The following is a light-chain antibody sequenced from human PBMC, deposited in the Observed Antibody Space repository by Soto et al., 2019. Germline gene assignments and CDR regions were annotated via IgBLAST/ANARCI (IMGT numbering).Light chain of an antibody. CDR1: QSVDNHY. V-gene: IGKV3-20*01. J-gene: IGKJ1*01. CDR2: GTS. CDR3: QHYGRSHQWT. Sequence: EIVLTQSPGTLSLSPGERATLSCRASQSVDNHYIAWFQQKPGQAPRLLIYGTSTKPPGIPDRFSGSGSGTDFTQAISRLEPEDFVVYYCQHYGRSHQWTIGQGTKVEIK.